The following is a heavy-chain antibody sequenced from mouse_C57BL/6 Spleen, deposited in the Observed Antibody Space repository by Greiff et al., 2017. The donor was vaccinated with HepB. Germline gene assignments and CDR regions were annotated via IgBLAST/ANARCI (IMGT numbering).Heavy chain of an antibody. CDR2: INPNNGGT. CDR3: ARMGITTVVASRYFDV. V-gene: IGHV1-26*01. J-gene: IGHJ1*03. D-gene: IGHD1-1*01. Sequence: EVQLQQSGPELVKPGASVKISCKASGYTFTDYYMNWVKQSHGKSLEWIGDINPNNGGTSYNQKFKGKATLTVDKSSSTAYMELRSLTSEDSAVYYCARMGITTVVASRYFDVWGTGTTVTVSS. CDR1: GYTFTDYY.